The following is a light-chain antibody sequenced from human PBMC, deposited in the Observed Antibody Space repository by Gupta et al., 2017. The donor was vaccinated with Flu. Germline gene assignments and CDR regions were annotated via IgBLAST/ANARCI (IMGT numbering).Light chain of an antibody. V-gene: IGLV1-40*01. CDR2: GNN. CDR1: SSKIGAGYD. J-gene: IGLJ2*01. CDR3: HSYDTSLSEV. Sequence: QSVLTQPPSVSGAPGQRVTISCTGSSSKIGAGYDVHWYQELPETSLKLLFDGNNKRPSGVPTGFSVSKAGTSGSLTIPGLQAEDEADYYCHSYDTSLSEVFGGGTKLTVL.